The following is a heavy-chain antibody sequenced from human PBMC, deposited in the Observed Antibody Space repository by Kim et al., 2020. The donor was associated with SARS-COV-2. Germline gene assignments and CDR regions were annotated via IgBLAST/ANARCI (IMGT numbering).Heavy chain of an antibody. CDR3: ARVYSSSWYEGFFDY. Sequence: DYVKGRFTISRDNSKNTLYLQMNSLRAEDTAVYYCARVYSSSWYEGFFDYWGQGTLVTVSS. V-gene: IGHV3-66*01. D-gene: IGHD6-13*01. J-gene: IGHJ4*02.